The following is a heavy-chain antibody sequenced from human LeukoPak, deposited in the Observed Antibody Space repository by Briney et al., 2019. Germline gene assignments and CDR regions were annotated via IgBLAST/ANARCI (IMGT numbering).Heavy chain of an antibody. CDR1: GFTVSSNY. CDR3: ARVLGEYGSGSYYKVVMDV. D-gene: IGHD3-10*01. V-gene: IGHV3-66*01. J-gene: IGHJ6*02. CDR2: IYSGGST. Sequence: GGSLRLSCAASGFTVSSNYMSWVRQAPGKGLEWVSVIYSGGSTYYADSVKGRFTISRDNSKNTLYLQMNSMRADDTAVYYCARVLGEYGSGSYYKVVMDVWGQGTTVTVSS.